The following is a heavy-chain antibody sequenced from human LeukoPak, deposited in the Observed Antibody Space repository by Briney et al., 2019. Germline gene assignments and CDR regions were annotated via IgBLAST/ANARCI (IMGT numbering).Heavy chain of an antibody. CDR2: IIPIFGTA. CDR1: GGTFSSYA. D-gene: IGHD6-13*01. Sequence: SVKVSCKASGGTFSSYAISWVRQAPGQGLEWMGRIIPIFGTANYAQKFQGRVTITTDESTSTAYMELSSLRSEDAAVYYCARGESIAAADPFDYWGQGTLVTVSS. J-gene: IGHJ4*02. V-gene: IGHV1-69*05. CDR3: ARGESIAAADPFDY.